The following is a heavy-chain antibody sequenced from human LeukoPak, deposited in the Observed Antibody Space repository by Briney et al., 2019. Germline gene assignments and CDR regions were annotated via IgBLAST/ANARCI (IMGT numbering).Heavy chain of an antibody. V-gene: IGHV3-23*01. CDR3: AKTMRLGYYMDV. J-gene: IGHJ6*03. CDR2: ISGSGGST. D-gene: IGHD2-2*01. CDR1: GFTFTNYW. Sequence: GGSLRLSCVASGFTFTNYWMSWARQAPGKGLEWVSAISGSGGSTYYADSVKGRFTISRDNSKNTLYLQMNSLRAEDTAVYYCAKTMRLGYYMDVWGKGTTVTISS.